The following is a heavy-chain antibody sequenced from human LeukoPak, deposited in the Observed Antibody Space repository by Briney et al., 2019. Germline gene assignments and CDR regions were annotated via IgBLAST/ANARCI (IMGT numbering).Heavy chain of an antibody. V-gene: IGHV3-30-3*01. Sequence: PGGSLRLSCAASGFTFSSYAMHWVRQAPGKGLEWVAVISYDGSNKYYADSVKGRFTISRDNSKNTLYLQMNSLRAEDTAVYYCAREPSGSYSYWGQGTLVTVSS. J-gene: IGHJ4*02. CDR3: AREPSGSYSY. D-gene: IGHD1-26*01. CDR2: ISYDGSNK. CDR1: GFTFSSYA.